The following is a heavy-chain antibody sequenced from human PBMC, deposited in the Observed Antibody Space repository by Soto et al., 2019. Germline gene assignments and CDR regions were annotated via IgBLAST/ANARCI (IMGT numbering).Heavy chain of an antibody. Sequence: SETLSLTCAVYDGYFTGYYWTWIRQAPGKGLEWIGEIVHTGGTNYNPSLGSRLTMSIDPSRNQFSLRLSSVTAADTAVYYCARGLTSTGSYYTRWGQGTLVT. J-gene: IGHJ4*02. CDR1: DGYFTGYY. D-gene: IGHD1-26*01. CDR2: IVHTGGT. V-gene: IGHV4-34*01. CDR3: ARGLTSTGSYYTR.